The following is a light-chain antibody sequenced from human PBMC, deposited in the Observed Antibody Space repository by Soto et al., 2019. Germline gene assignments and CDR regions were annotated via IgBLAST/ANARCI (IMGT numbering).Light chain of an antibody. J-gene: IGKJ5*01. CDR1: QNVAHF. Sequence: IQITQPPSCLSASVGDRVTITCRASQNVAHFLNWYQQKPGKAPKLLIYATSSLHSGVPSRFSGSGFGTDFTLTISSLQTEDFATYYCQPNYSPPPITFGQGTLLEIK. CDR3: QPNYSPPPIT. V-gene: IGKV1-39*01. CDR2: ATS.